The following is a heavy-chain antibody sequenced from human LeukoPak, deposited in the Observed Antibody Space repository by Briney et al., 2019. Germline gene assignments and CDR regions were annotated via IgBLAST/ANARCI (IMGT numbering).Heavy chain of an antibody. V-gene: IGHV4-4*07. CDR1: GGSISNYH. D-gene: IGHD2-8*02. Sequence: KPSETLSLTCTVSGGSISNYHWSWIRQPAEKGLEWIGRIYSSGTTNYSPSLKSRVTMSVDTSKNQFSLKLNSVTVADTAVYYCARHRGAWWGYFDYWGQGILVTVSS. J-gene: IGHJ4*02. CDR2: IYSSGTT. CDR3: ARHRGAWWGYFDY.